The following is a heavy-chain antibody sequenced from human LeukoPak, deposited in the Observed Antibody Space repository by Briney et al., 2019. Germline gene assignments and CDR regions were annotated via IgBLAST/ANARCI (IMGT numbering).Heavy chain of an antibody. Sequence: PGRSLRLSCAASGFTFSSHAMHWVRQAPGKGLEWVAVISYDGSNKYYADSVEGRFTISRDNSKNTLYLQMNSLRAEDTAVYYCAKDSLVPAAIPFDIWGQGTMVTVSS. CDR3: AKDSLVPAAIPFDI. D-gene: IGHD2-2*01. V-gene: IGHV3-30-3*01. CDR1: GFTFSSHA. J-gene: IGHJ3*02. CDR2: ISYDGSNK.